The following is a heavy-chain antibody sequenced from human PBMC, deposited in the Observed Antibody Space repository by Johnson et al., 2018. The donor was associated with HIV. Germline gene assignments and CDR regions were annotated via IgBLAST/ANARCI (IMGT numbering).Heavy chain of an antibody. Sequence: QVQLVESGGGVVQPGTSLRLSCAASGFTFSSYPLHWVRQAPGKGLEWVAVISYDGSNKYYADSVTGRFTISRDNSKNTLYLQMNSLRAEDTAVYYCARDGGYSYGDAFDIWGQGTMVTVSS. CDR3: ARDGGYSYGDAFDI. V-gene: IGHV3-30-3*01. J-gene: IGHJ3*02. CDR1: GFTFSSYP. CDR2: ISYDGSNK. D-gene: IGHD5-18*01.